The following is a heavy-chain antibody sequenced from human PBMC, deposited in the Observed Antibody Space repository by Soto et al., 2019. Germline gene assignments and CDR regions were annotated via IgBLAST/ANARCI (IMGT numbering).Heavy chain of an antibody. J-gene: IGHJ6*03. Sequence: SETLSLTCTVSGGSISSYYWSWIRQPPGKGLEWIGYIYYSGSTNYNPSLKSRVTISVDTSKNQFSLKLSSVTAADTAVYYCARNPLVPAAMLGYYYYMDVWGKGTTVTVSS. CDR1: GGSISSYY. V-gene: IGHV4-59*08. CDR3: ARNPLVPAAMLGYYYYMDV. D-gene: IGHD2-2*01. CDR2: IYYSGST.